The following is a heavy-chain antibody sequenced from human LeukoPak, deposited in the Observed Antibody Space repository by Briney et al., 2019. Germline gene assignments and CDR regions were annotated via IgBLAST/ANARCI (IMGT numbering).Heavy chain of an antibody. J-gene: IGHJ4*02. D-gene: IGHD4-23*01. V-gene: IGHV3-74*01. Sequence: GGSLRLSCAASGFTFSSYWMNWVRQAPGEGLVWVSRIASDGSSTTYADSVKGRFSISRDNAKNTLYLQMNSLRVEDTAVYYCARGRPHGNDYWGQGTLVTVSS. CDR3: ARGRPHGNDY. CDR1: GFTFSSYW. CDR2: IASDGSST.